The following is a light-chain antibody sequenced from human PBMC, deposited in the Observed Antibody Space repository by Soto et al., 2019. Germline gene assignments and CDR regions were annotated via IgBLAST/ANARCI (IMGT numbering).Light chain of an antibody. CDR2: DVS. J-gene: IGLJ2*01. Sequence: QSASVSGSPGQSITISCTGTSSDIGSYNSVSWYQQHPGKAPKLIIHDVSNRPSGVSYRFSGSKSGNTASLTISGLQTEDEADYYCSSYTGSSTLVVFGGGTKLTVL. V-gene: IGLV2-14*01. CDR3: SSYTGSSTLVV. CDR1: SSDIGSYNS.